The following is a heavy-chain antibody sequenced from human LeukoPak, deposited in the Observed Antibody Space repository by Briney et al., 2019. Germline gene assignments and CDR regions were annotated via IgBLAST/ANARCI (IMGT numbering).Heavy chain of an antibody. V-gene: IGHV3-30-3*01. Sequence: PGRSLRLSCAASGFTFSSYAMHWVRQAPGKGLEWVAVISYDGSNKYYADSVKGRFTISRDNSKNTLYLQMNSLRAEDTAVYYCASTYRRIVVVTPIPGNWGQGTLVTVSS. D-gene: IGHD2-21*02. CDR3: ASTYRRIVVVTPIPGN. J-gene: IGHJ4*02. CDR2: ISYDGSNK. CDR1: GFTFSSYA.